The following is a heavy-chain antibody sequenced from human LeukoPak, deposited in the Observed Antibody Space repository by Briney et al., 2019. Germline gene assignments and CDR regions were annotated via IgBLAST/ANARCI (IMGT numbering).Heavy chain of an antibody. J-gene: IGHJ6*03. CDR1: GGSISSSSYY. D-gene: IGHD3-10*01. V-gene: IGHV4-39*07. CDR2: IYYSGST. Sequence: SETLSLTCTVSGGSISSSSYYWGWIRQPPGKGLEWIGSIYYSGSTNYNPSLKSRVTISVDTSKNQFSLKLSSVTAADTAVYYCAGRYYYGSGSSYYYYMDVWGKGTTVTISS. CDR3: AGRYYYGSGSSYYYYMDV.